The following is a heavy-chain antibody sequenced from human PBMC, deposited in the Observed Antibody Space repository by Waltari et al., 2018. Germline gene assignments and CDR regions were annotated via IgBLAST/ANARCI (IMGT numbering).Heavy chain of an antibody. Sequence: QVQLQESGPGLVKPSQTLSLTCTVSGDSISSGSYYWSWIRQPAGKGLEWIGRIYTSGSTNYNPSLKSRVTISVDTSKNQFSLKLSSVTAADTAVYYCAREPGSSSWYGDAFDIWGQGTMVTVSS. J-gene: IGHJ3*02. CDR1: GDSISSGSYY. CDR2: IYTSGST. CDR3: AREPGSSSWYGDAFDI. D-gene: IGHD6-13*01. V-gene: IGHV4-61*02.